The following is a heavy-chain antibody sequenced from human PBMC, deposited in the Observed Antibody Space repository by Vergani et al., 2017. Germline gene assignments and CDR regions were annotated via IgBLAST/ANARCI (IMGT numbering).Heavy chain of an antibody. CDR2: INAGNGNT. Sequence: QVQLVQSGAEVKKPGASVKVSCKASGYPFTSYAMHWVRQAPGQRLEWMGWINAGNGNTKYSQKFQGRVTITRDTSASTAYMELRSLRSEDTAVYYCARADSSSWQTQYYLDYWGQGTLVTVSS. CDR1: GYPFTSYA. V-gene: IGHV1-3*01. D-gene: IGHD6-13*01. J-gene: IGHJ4*02. CDR3: ARADSSSWQTQYYLDY.